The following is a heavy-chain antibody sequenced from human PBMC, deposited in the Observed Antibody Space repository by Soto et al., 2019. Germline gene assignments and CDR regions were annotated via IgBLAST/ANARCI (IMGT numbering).Heavy chain of an antibody. CDR3: ARIGYCSSTSCYESGHMDV. CDR2: INHSGST. J-gene: IGHJ6*03. Sequence: SETLSLTCAVYGGSFSGYYWSWIRQPPGKGLEWIGEINHSGSTNYNPSLKSRVTISVDTSKNQFSLKLSSVTAADTAVYYCARIGYCSSTSCYESGHMDVWGKGTTVTAP. D-gene: IGHD2-2*03. CDR1: GGSFSGYY. V-gene: IGHV4-34*01.